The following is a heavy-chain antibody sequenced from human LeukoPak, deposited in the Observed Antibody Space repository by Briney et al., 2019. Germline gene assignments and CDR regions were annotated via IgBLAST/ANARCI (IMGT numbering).Heavy chain of an antibody. CDR1: GGTFSSYA. J-gene: IGHJ1*01. CDR3: ARKTDGDYQYFQH. CDR2: IIPIFGTA. Sequence: ASVKVSCKASGGTFSSYAISWVRQAPGQGLEWMGGIIPIFGTANYAQKFQGRVTITADESTSTAYMELSSLRSEDTAVYYCARKTDGDYQYFQHWGQGTLVTVSS. V-gene: IGHV1-69*13. D-gene: IGHD4-17*01.